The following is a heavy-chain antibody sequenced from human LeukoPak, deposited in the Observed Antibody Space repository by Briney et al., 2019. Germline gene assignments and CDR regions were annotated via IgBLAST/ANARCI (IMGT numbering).Heavy chain of an antibody. CDR1: GFTVSSNY. D-gene: IGHD1-26*01. Sequence: GGSLRLSCAASGFTVSSNYMSWVRQAPGKGLEWVSVIYSGCSTYYADSVKRRFTISRDNSKNTMYLQMNSLRGEDTAVYYCATIPRVGATHDAFDIWGQGTMVTVSS. J-gene: IGHJ3*02. V-gene: IGHV3-66*01. CDR2: IYSGCST. CDR3: ATIPRVGATHDAFDI.